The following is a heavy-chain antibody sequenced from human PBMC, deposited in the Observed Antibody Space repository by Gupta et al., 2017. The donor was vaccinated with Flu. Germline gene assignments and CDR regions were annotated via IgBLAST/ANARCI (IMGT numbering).Heavy chain of an antibody. D-gene: IGHD3-22*01. CDR2: IKQDGSEK. V-gene: IGHV3-7*04. CDR3: ARDVVYYDSSGYYYGAFDI. Sequence: EVQLVESGGGLVQPGGSLRLSCAASGFTFSSYWMSWVRQAPGKGLEWVANIKQDGSEKYYVDSVKGRFTISRDNAKNSLYLQMNSLRAEDTAVYYCARDVVYYDSSGYYYGAFDIWGQGTMVTVSS. CDR1: GFTFSSYW. J-gene: IGHJ3*02.